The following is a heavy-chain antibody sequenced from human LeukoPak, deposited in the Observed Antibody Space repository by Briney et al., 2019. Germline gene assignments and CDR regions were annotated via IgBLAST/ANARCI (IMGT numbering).Heavy chain of an antibody. D-gene: IGHD2-2*01. CDR1: GFTFSAYW. CDR3: ARAPAAGYCSSTSCYSFEQQLDY. CDR2: IDSGGSNT. J-gene: IGHJ4*02. Sequence: GGSLRLSCVVSGFTFSAYWMHWVRQGPGKGLVWVSRIDSGGSNTLYADSVKGRFTISRDNSKNTLYLQMNSLRAEDTAVYYCARAPAAGYCSSTSCYSFEQQLDYWGQGTLVTVSS. V-gene: IGHV3-74*01.